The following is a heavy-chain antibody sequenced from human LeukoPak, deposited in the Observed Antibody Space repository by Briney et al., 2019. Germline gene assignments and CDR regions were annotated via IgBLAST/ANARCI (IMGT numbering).Heavy chain of an antibody. J-gene: IGHJ4*02. CDR2: IYYSGSI. D-gene: IGHD1-26*01. V-gene: IGHV4-59*08. Sequence: PSETLSLTCTVSGVSFRSYYWSWIRQPPGKGLEWIGYIYYSGSINYNPSLKSRVTISVDTSKNQFSLKLRSVTAADTAVYYCARYSGSYSGFDYWGQGTLVTVSS. CDR1: GVSFRSYY. CDR3: ARYSGSYSGFDY.